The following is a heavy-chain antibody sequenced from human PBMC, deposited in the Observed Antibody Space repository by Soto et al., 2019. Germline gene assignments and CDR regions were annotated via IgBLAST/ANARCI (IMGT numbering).Heavy chain of an antibody. V-gene: IGHV5-51*01. CDR2: MYPGDSDI. CDR3: ARQASNGQWFL. D-gene: IGHD3-22*01. Sequence: GESLNISCKGSGYSLTSYWIGWVRQMPGKGLEWMGIMYPGDSDIRYSPSFQGQVTISAERSISTAYLQWSSLKASDTAMYYCARQASNGQWFLWGQGTTVTVSS. CDR1: GYSLTSYW. J-gene: IGHJ6*02.